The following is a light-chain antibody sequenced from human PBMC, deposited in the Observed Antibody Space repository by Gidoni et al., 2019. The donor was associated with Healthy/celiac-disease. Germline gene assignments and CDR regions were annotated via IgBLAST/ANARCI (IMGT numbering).Light chain of an antibody. Sequence: DIQMTQSPSTLSASVGDRVTITCRASQSISSGLAWYQQKPGKAPKLLIYKASSLESGVPSRFSGSGSGTEFTLTISSLQPDDFATYYCQQYNSYSPVPFGQGTKVEIK. CDR1: QSISSG. CDR2: KAS. CDR3: QQYNSYSPVP. J-gene: IGKJ1*01. V-gene: IGKV1-5*03.